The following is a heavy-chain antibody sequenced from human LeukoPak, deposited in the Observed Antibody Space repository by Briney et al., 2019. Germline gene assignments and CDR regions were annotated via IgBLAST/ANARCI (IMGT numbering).Heavy chain of an antibody. Sequence: PSETLSLTCTVSGGSISSNNYYWGWIRQPPGKGLEWIGSIYYSGSTYYNPSLKSRVTISVDTSKNQFSLKLSSVTAADTAVYYCARRGYCGSTSCYPSDPCSQGTLVTVSS. CDR2: IYYSGST. D-gene: IGHD2-2*03. J-gene: IGHJ5*02. V-gene: IGHV4-39*01. CDR3: ARRGYCGSTSCYPSDP. CDR1: GGSISSNNYY.